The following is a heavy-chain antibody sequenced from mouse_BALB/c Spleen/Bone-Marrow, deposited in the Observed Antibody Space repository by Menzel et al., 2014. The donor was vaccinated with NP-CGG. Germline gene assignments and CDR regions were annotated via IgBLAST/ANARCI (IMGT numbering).Heavy chain of an antibody. CDR2: IYTNDGST. Sequence: EVMLVESGGGLVKVGESLKLSCAASGFTFSTYYMSWVRQTPEKRLELVAAIYTNDGSTYYPDTVKGRFAISRDNAKNTLYLQMSSQKSEDTALYYCARRAFYALDYWGQGTSVTVSS. CDR1: GFTFSTYY. J-gene: IGHJ4*01. CDR3: ARRAFYALDY. V-gene: IGHV5-6-2*01.